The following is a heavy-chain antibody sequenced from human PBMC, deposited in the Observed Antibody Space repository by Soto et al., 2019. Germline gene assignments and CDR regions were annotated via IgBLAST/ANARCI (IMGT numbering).Heavy chain of an antibody. J-gene: IGHJ4*02. D-gene: IGHD6-13*01. V-gene: IGHV3-30-3*01. CDR3: VRDDRQAEILFDF. CDR2: ISNEGATT. CDR1: GYSVCTYA. Sequence: GCSLRLSCASSGYSVCTYAIHLVSQERGKGLEWVAVISNEGATTHYADSVKGRFYVSRDNSKSTAYLQMNSLTGDDTALYYCVRDDRQAEILFDFWGQGALVTVSS.